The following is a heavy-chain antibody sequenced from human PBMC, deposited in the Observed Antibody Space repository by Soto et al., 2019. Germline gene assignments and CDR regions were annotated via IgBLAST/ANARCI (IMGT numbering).Heavy chain of an antibody. CDR2: IRASGTST. V-gene: IGHV3-23*01. Sequence: EVQLLESGGGLVQPGGSLRLSCAASGFTFSSYAMAWVRQAPGKGLEWVSTIRASGTSTYYADSVEGRFSISRDNSKNTLYLQTNSLRAEDPDVYYCAKEWSDARTREKCGLVDYWGQGALVTVAS. J-gene: IGHJ4*02. D-gene: IGHD3-9*01. CDR1: GFTFSSYA. CDR3: AKEWSDARTREKCGLVDY.